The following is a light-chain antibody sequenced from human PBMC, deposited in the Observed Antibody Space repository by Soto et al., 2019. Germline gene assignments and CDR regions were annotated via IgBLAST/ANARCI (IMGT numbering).Light chain of an antibody. V-gene: IGLV2-14*01. CDR3: SSYTSSSTLYV. CDR2: EVS. J-gene: IGLJ1*01. CDR1: SSDVGGYNY. Sequence: QSALTQPASVSGSPGQSITISCTGTSSDVGGYNYVSWYQQHPGKAPKLMIYEVSNRPSGVSNRFSGSKSDNTASLTISGLQAEDEADYSCSSYTSSSTLYVFGTGTKVTVL.